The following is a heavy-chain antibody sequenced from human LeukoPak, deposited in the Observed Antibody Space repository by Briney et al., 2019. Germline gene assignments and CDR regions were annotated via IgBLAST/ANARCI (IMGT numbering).Heavy chain of an antibody. V-gene: IGHV3-7*01. CDR2: IKQDGSEK. Sequence: GGSLRLSCAASGFTFSSYWMSWVRQASGKGLEWVANIKQDGSEKYYVDSVKGRFTISRDNAKNSLYLQMNSLRAEDTAVYYCARVVPAAKTSNAFDIWGQGTMVTVSS. CDR3: ARVVPAAKTSNAFDI. CDR1: GFTFSSYW. D-gene: IGHD2-2*01. J-gene: IGHJ3*02.